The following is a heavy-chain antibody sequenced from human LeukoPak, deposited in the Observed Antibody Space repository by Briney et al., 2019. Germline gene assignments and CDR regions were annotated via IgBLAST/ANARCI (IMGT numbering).Heavy chain of an antibody. V-gene: IGHV3-13*01. CDR2: IGTAGDT. J-gene: IGHJ4*02. CDR1: GFTFSSYD. CDR3: ARARSSSFIDY. D-gene: IGHD6-6*01. Sequence: GGSLRLSCAASGFTFSSYDMHWVRQATRKGLEWVSAIGTAGDTYYPGSVKGRFTISRENAKNSLYLQMNSLRAGDTAVYYCARARSSSFIDYWGQGTLVTVSS.